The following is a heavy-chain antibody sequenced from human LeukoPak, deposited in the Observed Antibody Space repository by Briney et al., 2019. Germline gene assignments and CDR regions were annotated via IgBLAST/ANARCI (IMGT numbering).Heavy chain of an antibody. CDR2: IYYSGST. V-gene: IGHV4-59*12. Sequence: SETLSLTCAASGCSISSYYWSWIRQPPGKGLEWIGSIYYSGSTKYNPSLKSQVTISVDTSKNQFSLKLSAVTAADTAVDSWARSPENGSGTRTLDYWGQGILVTVSS. J-gene: IGHJ4*02. CDR1: GCSISSYY. CDR3: ARSPENGSGTRTLDY. D-gene: IGHD3-10*01.